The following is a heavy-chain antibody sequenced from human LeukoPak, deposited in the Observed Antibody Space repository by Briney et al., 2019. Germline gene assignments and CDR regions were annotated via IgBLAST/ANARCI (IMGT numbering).Heavy chain of an antibody. J-gene: IGHJ6*02. CDR3: ARAPRRPYYYYYGMDV. V-gene: IGHV3-30-3*01. Sequence: GGSLRLSCAASGFTFSSYAMHWVRQAPGKGLEWVAVISYDGSNKYYADSVKGRFTISRDNSKNTLYLQMNSLRAEDTAVYYCARAPRRPYYYYYGMDVWGQGTTVTVSS. CDR2: ISYDGSNK. D-gene: IGHD1-1*01. CDR1: GFTFSSYA.